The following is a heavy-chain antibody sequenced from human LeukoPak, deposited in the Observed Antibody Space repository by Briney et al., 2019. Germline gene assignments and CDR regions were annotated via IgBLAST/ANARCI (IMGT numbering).Heavy chain of an antibody. V-gene: IGHV4-59*01. CDR1: GGSISPYY. D-gene: IGHD3-9*01. J-gene: IGHJ3*02. CDR2: IYYSGST. Sequence: SETLSLTCTVSGGSISPYYWSWIRQPPGKGLEWIGYIYYSGSTNYNPSLKSRLTISLDTSKNQFSLKLSSVTAADTAVYYCARGGQPYYDVLTGHGGAFDIWGQGTMVTVSS. CDR3: ARGGQPYYDVLTGHGGAFDI.